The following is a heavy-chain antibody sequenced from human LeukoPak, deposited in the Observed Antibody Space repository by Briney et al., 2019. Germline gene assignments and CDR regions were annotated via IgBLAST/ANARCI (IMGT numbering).Heavy chain of an antibody. CDR2: IYYGGNT. Sequence: SETLSLTCSVSGGSISSSSHYWAWIRQPPGKGLEWIGSIYYGGNTYFHPSLKSRVTISVDTSKNQFSLKLSSVTAADTAVYYCARVGHYGSAFDIWGQGTMVTVSS. J-gene: IGHJ3*02. CDR3: ARVGHYGSAFDI. V-gene: IGHV4-39*01. D-gene: IGHD3-10*01. CDR1: GGSISSSSHY.